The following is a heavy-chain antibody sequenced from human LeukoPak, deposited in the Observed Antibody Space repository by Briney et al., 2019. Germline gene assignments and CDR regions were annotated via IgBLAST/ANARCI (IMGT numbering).Heavy chain of an antibody. CDR1: GFTFSSYA. CDR3: ASGEGTTYYYSSGSYYRLDY. CDR2: ISGSGGST. Sequence: PGGSLRLSCAASGFTFSSYAMTWVRQAPGKGLERVSVISGSGGSTYYADSVKGRFTISRDNSKNTLDLQMNSLRAEDTAVYYCASGEGTTYYYSSGSYYRLDYWGQGTLVTVSS. J-gene: IGHJ4*02. V-gene: IGHV3-23*01. D-gene: IGHD3-10*01.